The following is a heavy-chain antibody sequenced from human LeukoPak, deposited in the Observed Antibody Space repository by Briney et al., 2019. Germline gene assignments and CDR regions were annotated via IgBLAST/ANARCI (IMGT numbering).Heavy chain of an antibody. V-gene: IGHV1-46*01. Sequence: ASVKVSCKASGCTFTSYYMHWVRQAPGQGLEWMGIINPSGGSTSYAQKFQGRVTMTRDMSTSTVYMELSSLRSEDTAVYYCARAPRITIFGVPEDYWGQGTLVTVSS. D-gene: IGHD3-3*01. CDR1: GCTFTSYY. CDR3: ARAPRITIFGVPEDY. CDR2: INPSGGST. J-gene: IGHJ4*02.